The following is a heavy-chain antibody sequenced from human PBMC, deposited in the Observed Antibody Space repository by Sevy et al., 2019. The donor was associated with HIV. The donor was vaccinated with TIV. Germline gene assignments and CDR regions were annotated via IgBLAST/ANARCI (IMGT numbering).Heavy chain of an antibody. CDR3: ARNGGIAVAGDFDY. Sequence: HSGGSLRLSCAASGFTFSSYAMHWVRQAPGKGLEWVAVISYDGSNKYYADSVKGRFTISRDNSKNTLYLQMNSLRAEDTAVYYCARNGGIAVAGDFDYWGQRTLVTVSS. V-gene: IGHV3-30-3*01. CDR2: ISYDGSNK. CDR1: GFTFSSYA. J-gene: IGHJ4*02. D-gene: IGHD6-19*01.